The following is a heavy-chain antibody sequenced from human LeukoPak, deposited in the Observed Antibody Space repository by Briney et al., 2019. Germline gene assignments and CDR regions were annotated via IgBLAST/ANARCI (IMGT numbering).Heavy chain of an antibody. J-gene: IGHJ4*02. V-gene: IGHV3-23*01. CDR2: ISGSGDNT. CDR3: AKRSGYTTGWFFDF. D-gene: IGHD6-19*01. CDR1: GFSFSSYA. Sequence: QPGGSLTLSCAASGFSFSSYAMSWVRQAPGKGLEWVSSISGSGDNTYYAESVKGRFTISRDNSKNTLFLQMNSLRAEGTAVFYCAKRSGYTTGWFFDFWGQGTLVTVSS.